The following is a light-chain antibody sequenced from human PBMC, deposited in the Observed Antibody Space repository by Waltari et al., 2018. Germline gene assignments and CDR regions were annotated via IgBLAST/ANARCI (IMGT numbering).Light chain of an antibody. CDR3: QSTDSSGTSVV. J-gene: IGLJ2*01. CDR1: ALPNQY. V-gene: IGLV3-25*03. Sequence: SYELTQPPSVSVSPGQTARITCSGDALPNQYASWYQQKPGQAPVVVIYTDSERPSGIPQRFSGSTSGKTVTLAISGVQAEDEADYYCQSTDSSGTSVVFGGGTKLTVL. CDR2: TDS.